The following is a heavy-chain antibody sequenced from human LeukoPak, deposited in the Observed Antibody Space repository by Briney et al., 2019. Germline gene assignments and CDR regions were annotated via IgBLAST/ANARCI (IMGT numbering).Heavy chain of an antibody. CDR2: INPNSGGT. CDR1: GYTFTGYY. CDR3: ARAVGVLWFGEILPYYFDY. Sequence: GASAKVSCKASGYTFTGYYMHWVRQAPGQGLEWMGWINPNSGGTNYAQKFQGRVTMTRDTSISTAYMELSRLRSDDTAVYYCARAVGVLWFGEILPYYFDYWGQGTLVTVSS. J-gene: IGHJ4*02. D-gene: IGHD3-10*01. V-gene: IGHV1-2*02.